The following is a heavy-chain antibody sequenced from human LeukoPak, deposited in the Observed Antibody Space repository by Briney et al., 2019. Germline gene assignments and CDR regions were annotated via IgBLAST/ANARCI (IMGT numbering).Heavy chain of an antibody. Sequence: ASVKVSCKASGYTFTSYGISWVRQAPGQGLEWMGWISAYNGNTNYAQKLQGRVTMTTDTSTSTAYMELRSLRSDDTAVYYCARNYYDILTGYYREYYFDYWGQGTLVTVSP. CDR3: ARNYYDILTGYYREYYFDY. J-gene: IGHJ4*02. CDR2: ISAYNGNT. D-gene: IGHD3-9*01. V-gene: IGHV1-18*04. CDR1: GYTFTSYG.